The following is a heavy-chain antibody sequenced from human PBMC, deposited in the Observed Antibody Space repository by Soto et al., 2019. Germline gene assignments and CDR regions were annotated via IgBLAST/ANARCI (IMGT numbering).Heavy chain of an antibody. CDR2: IYFSGST. CDR1: GGSISSCGYY. V-gene: IGHV4-31*03. CDR3: ARGGWGSSGSRPESEFDF. Sequence: SETLSLTCTVSGGSISSCGYYWSWIRQHPGKGLEWIGYIYFSGSTYYNPSLKSRVTISVDTSKNQFSLKLSSVTAADTAVYSCARGGWGSSGSRPESEFDFWGQGTLVTVSS. D-gene: IGHD6-19*01. J-gene: IGHJ4*02.